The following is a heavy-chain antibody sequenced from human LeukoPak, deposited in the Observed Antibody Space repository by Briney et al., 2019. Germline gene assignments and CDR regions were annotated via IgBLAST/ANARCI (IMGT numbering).Heavy chain of an antibody. CDR3: ARDTGIYYMDV. V-gene: IGHV3-21*01. CDR1: GFTFSSYS. Sequence: PGGSLRLSCAASGFTFSSYSMNWVSQAPGKGMEWVSSISSSSSYIYYADSVEGRFTISRDNAKNSLYLQMNSLRAEDTAVYYCARDTGIYYMDVWGKGTTVTVSS. J-gene: IGHJ6*03. D-gene: IGHD1-14*01. CDR2: ISSSSSYI.